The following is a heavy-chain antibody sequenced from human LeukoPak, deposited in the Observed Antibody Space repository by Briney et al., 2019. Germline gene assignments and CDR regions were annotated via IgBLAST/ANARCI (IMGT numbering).Heavy chain of an antibody. CDR1: GYTFTGYY. CDR2: IIPIFGTA. D-gene: IGHD2-15*01. V-gene: IGHV1-69*05. J-gene: IGHJ4*02. Sequence: ASVKVSCKASGYTFTGYYMHWVRQAPGQGLEWMGGIIPIFGTANYAQKFQGRVTITTDESTSTAYMELSSLRSEDTAVYYCARDLIFCSGGSCYSSHYFDYWGQGTLVTVSS. CDR3: ARDLIFCSGGSCYSSHYFDY.